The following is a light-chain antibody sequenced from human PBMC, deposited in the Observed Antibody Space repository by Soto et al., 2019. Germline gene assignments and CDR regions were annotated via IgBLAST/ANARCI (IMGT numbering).Light chain of an antibody. J-gene: IGLJ1*01. CDR1: SNDVGSYNL. CDR2: EGT. V-gene: IGLV2-23*01. CDR3: CSYAGSSTYV. Sequence: QSALTQPASVSGSPGQSITISCTGTSNDVGSYNLVSWYQQHPGKPPKLMICEGTKRPSGVSNRFSGSKSGNTASLTISGLQAEDEADYYCCSYAGSSTYVFGTGTKVTVL.